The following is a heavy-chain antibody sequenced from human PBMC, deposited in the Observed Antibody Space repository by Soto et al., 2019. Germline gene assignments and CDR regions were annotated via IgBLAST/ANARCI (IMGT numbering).Heavy chain of an antibody. Sequence: LRLSCAASGFTFSNYWMNWVRQAPGKGLEWVANINQDGSERYYVDSVKGRFTISRDNSKNSLHLQMSSLRAEDTGVYFCAHPSLAAAGLDYWGQGTLVTVSS. J-gene: IGHJ4*02. CDR1: GFTFSNYW. V-gene: IGHV3-7*01. D-gene: IGHD6-13*01. CDR3: AHPSLAAAGLDY. CDR2: INQDGSER.